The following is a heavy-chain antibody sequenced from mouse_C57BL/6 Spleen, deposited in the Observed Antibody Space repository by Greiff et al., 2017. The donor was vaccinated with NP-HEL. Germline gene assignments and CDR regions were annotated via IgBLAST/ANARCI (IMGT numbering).Heavy chain of an antibody. CDR3: APFITRYAMDY. J-gene: IGHJ4*01. CDR1: GYTFTSYD. CDR2: IYPRDGST. V-gene: IGHV1-85*01. D-gene: IGHD1-1*01. Sequence: VQLQQSGPELVKPGASVKLSCKASGYTFTSYDINWVKQRPGQGLEWIGWIYPRDGSTKYNEKFKGKATVTVDTSSSTAYMELHSLTSEDSAVYFCAPFITRYAMDYWGQGTSVTVSS.